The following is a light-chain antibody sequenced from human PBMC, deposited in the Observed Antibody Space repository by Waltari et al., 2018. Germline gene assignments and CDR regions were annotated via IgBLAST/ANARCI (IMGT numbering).Light chain of an antibody. J-gene: IGKJ4*01. CDR2: DVS. Sequence: EIVLTQSPATLSSSPGERATLSCRASQCVSTLLAWYQQKPGQSPSLLIYDVSFRATGIPIRFSGSGSETDFTLTFSSLEPEDFAVYYCQQRRNWPTFGGGTKVEVK. V-gene: IGKV3-11*01. CDR1: QCVSTL. CDR3: QQRRNWPT.